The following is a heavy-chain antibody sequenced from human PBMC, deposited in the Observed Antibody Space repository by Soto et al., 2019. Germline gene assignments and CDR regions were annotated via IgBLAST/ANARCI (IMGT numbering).Heavy chain of an antibody. V-gene: IGHV3-30*18. CDR2: ISYDGSNR. Sequence: GGSLRLSCAASGFTFRSYGMHWVRQAPGKGLEWVAVISYDGSNRYYADSVKGRFTISRGNSKNTLYLQMNSLRAEDTAVYYCAKDLNDFWSGYYGDYYYYGMDVWGQGTTVTVSS. D-gene: IGHD3-3*01. CDR3: AKDLNDFWSGYYGDYYYYGMDV. CDR1: GFTFRSYG. J-gene: IGHJ6*02.